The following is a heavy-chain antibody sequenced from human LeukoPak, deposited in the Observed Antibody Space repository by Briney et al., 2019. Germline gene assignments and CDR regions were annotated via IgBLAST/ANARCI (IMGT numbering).Heavy chain of an antibody. J-gene: IGHJ4*02. Sequence: SETLSLTCTVPGGSISSGSYYWSWIRQPAGKGLEWIGRIYTSGSTNYNPSLKSRVTISVDTSKNQFSLKLSSVTAADTAVYYCARFTIFGVVPSYYFDYWGQGTLVTVSS. D-gene: IGHD3-3*01. CDR1: GGSISSGSYY. CDR3: ARFTIFGVVPSYYFDY. CDR2: IYTSGST. V-gene: IGHV4-61*02.